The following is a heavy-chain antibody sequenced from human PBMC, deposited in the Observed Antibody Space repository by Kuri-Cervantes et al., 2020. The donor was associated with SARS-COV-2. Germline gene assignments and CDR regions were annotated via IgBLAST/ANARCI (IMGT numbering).Heavy chain of an antibody. J-gene: IGHJ6*03. CDR2: IIPIFGTA. D-gene: IGHD6-13*01. CDR1: GGTFSSYA. Sequence: SVKVSCKASGGTFSSYAISWVRQAPGQGLEWMGGIIPIFGTANYAQKFQGRVTITTDESTSTAYMELSSLRSEDTAVYYCARGVLSSSSWTYYCYYYMDVWGKGTTVTVSS. CDR3: ARGVLSSSSWTYYCYYYMDV. V-gene: IGHV1-69*05.